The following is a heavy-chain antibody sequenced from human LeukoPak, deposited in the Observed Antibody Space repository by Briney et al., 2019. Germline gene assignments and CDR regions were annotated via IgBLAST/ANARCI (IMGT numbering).Heavy chain of an antibody. CDR2: IYYSGST. Sequence: PSETLSLTCTVSGGSISSYYWSWIRQPPGKGLEWIGYIYYSGSTNYNPSLKSRVTISVDKSKNQFSLKLRSVTAADTAMYYCARIYCRSTSCYYLDYWGQGTLVTVSS. D-gene: IGHD2-2*01. J-gene: IGHJ4*02. V-gene: IGHV4-59*12. CDR1: GGSISSYY. CDR3: ARIYCRSTSCYYLDY.